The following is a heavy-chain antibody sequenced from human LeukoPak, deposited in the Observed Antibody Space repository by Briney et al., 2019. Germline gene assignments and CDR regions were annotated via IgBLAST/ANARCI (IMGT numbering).Heavy chain of an antibody. J-gene: IGHJ3*02. CDR3: ARDPLGVADDAFDI. V-gene: IGHV3-21*01. Sequence: GGSLRLSCAASGFTFSSYSMTWVRQAPGKGLEWVSSISSSNTYIYYADSVKGRFTISNDNAKNSLYLQMNSLRAEDTAVYYCARDPLGVADDAFDIWGQGTMVTVSS. CDR1: GFTFSSYS. CDR2: ISSSNTYI. D-gene: IGHD3-3*01.